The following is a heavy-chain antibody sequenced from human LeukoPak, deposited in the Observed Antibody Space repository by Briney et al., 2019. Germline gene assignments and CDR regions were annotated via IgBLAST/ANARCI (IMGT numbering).Heavy chain of an antibody. CDR3: ARVSGWYFDY. V-gene: IGHV3-21*01. D-gene: IGHD6-19*01. CDR2: ISSSSSYI. CDR1: GLTFSSYS. J-gene: IGHJ4*02. Sequence: GGSLRLSCAASGLTFSSYSMNWVRQAPGKGLEWVSSISSSSSYIYYADSVKGRFTISRDNAKNSLYLQMNSLRAEDTAVYYCARVSGWYFDYWGQGTLVTVSS.